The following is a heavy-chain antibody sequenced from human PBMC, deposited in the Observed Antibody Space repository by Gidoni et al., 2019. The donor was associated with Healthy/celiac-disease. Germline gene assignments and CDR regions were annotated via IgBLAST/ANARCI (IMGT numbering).Heavy chain of an antibody. J-gene: IGHJ3*02. D-gene: IGHD3-3*01. Sequence: EVQLLESGGGLVQPGGSLRLSCAASGFTFSSYAMRWVRQAPGKGLEWVSAISGSGGSTYYADSVKGRFTISRDNSKNTLYLQMNSLRAEDTAVYYCAKDRGEITIFGVVTSTDPDAFDIWGQGTMVTVSS. V-gene: IGHV3-23*01. CDR2: ISGSGGST. CDR3: AKDRGEITIFGVVTSTDPDAFDI. CDR1: GFTFSSYA.